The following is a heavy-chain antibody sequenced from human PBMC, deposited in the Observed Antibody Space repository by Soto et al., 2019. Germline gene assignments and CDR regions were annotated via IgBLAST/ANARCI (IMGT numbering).Heavy chain of an antibody. CDR3: AKEGSGSYSAHYYYGMDV. CDR1: GFTFSSYG. CDR2: ISYDGSNK. Sequence: QVQLVESGGGVVQPGRSLRLSCAASGFTFSSYGMHWVRQAPGKGLEWVAVISYDGSNKYYADSVKGRFTISRDNSKNTLYLQMNSLRAEDTAVYYCAKEGSGSYSAHYYYGMDVWGQGTTVTVSS. V-gene: IGHV3-30*18. J-gene: IGHJ6*02. D-gene: IGHD1-26*01.